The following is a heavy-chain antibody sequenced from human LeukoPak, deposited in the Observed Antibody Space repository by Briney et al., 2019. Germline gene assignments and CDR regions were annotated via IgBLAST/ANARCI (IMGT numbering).Heavy chain of an antibody. D-gene: IGHD3-22*01. Sequence: GGSLRLSCAASGFTFGDYYMSWIRQAPGKGLEWIAYITTRGNTIYYADSVKGRFTISRDNVENSLYLQMNSLRADDTAVYYCARTSAYYWNYWGQGTLVTVSS. J-gene: IGHJ4*02. CDR2: ITTRGNTI. CDR1: GFTFGDYY. V-gene: IGHV3-11*01. CDR3: ARTSAYYWNY.